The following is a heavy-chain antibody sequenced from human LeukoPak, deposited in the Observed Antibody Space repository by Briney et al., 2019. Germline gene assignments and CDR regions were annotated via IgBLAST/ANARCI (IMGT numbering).Heavy chain of an antibody. CDR3: ARDLGSSGWYKPVYYFDY. CDR2: IYHSGST. D-gene: IGHD6-19*01. J-gene: IGHJ4*02. Sequence: SETLSLTCTVSGYSISSGYYWGWIRQPPGKGLEWIGSIYHSGSTYYNPSLKSRVTISVDTSKNQFSLKLSSVTAADTAVYYCARDLGSSGWYKPVYYFDYWGQGTLVTVSS. V-gene: IGHV4-38-2*02. CDR1: GYSISSGYY.